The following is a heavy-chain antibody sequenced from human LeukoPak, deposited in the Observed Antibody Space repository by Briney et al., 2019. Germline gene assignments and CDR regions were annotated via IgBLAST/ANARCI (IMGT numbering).Heavy chain of an antibody. D-gene: IGHD3-10*01. J-gene: IGHJ6*03. CDR2: INHSGST. V-gene: IGHV4-34*01. CDR1: GGSFSGYY. CDR3: ARRMVRGVIWNYYYMDV. Sequence: SETLSLTCAVYGGSFSGYYWSWIRQPPGKGLEWIGEINHSGSTNYNPSLKSRVTISVDTSKNQFSLKLSSVTAADTAVYYCARRMVRGVIWNYYYMDVWGKGTTVTISS.